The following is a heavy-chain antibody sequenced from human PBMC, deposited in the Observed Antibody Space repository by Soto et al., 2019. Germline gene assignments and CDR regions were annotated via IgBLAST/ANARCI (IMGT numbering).Heavy chain of an antibody. CDR2: IYYSGST. CDR1: GDSINNRSYY. J-gene: IGHJ4*02. Sequence: PAETLSLTCTVTGDSINNRSYYWGCIRPPPGKGLEWIGSIYYSGSTYNNPSLKSRVSMSVDTSKNQFSLKLRSVTAADTALYYCARQRTSVVTQAYFDSWGQGSLVTVSS. V-gene: IGHV4-39*01. CDR3: ARQRTSVVTQAYFDS. D-gene: IGHD2-21*02.